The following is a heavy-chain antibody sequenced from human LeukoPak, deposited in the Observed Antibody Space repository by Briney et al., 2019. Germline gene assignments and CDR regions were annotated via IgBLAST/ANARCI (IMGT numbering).Heavy chain of an antibody. J-gene: IGHJ4*02. CDR3: ASRNSLFI. Sequence: GGSLRLPLAASGFTFSSYWMSWVREAPAKGLEWVANIKQDGNEKYYVDSVKGRFTISRDNGKNSLYLQMNSLRAEDTAVYYCASRNSLFIWGQGTLVTVSS. V-gene: IGHV3-7*01. CDR1: GFTFSSYW. CDR2: IKQDGNEK. D-gene: IGHD4-23*01.